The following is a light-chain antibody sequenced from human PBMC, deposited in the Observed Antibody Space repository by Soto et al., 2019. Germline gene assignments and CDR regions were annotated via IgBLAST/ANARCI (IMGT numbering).Light chain of an antibody. Sequence: IVMTQSPATLSVSPGESATLSCRAGQHIFYNVAWYRHRPGQALRLLIYRASTRAPGVPARFSGSGSGTEFTLTISSLQPEDFAVYSCLQYHNLWAFGQGTKLEI. J-gene: IGKJ2*01. CDR2: RAS. CDR1: QHIFYN. V-gene: IGKV3-15*01. CDR3: LQYHNLWA.